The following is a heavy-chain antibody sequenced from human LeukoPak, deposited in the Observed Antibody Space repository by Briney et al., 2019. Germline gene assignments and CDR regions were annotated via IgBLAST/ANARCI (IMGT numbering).Heavy chain of an antibody. Sequence: PGGSLRLSCAASGFTFSSYWMSWVRQAPGKGLEWVANIKQDGSEKYYVDSVKGRFTISRDNAKNSLYLQMNSLRAEDTAVYYCARDYTYYDILTGYPYWYFDLWGRGTWSLSPQ. V-gene: IGHV3-7*01. CDR3: ARDYTYYDILTGYPYWYFDL. CDR1: GFTFSSYW. CDR2: IKQDGSEK. D-gene: IGHD3-9*01. J-gene: IGHJ2*01.